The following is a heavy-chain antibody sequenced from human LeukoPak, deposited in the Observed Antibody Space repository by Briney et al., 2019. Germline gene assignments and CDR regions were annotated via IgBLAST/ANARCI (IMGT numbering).Heavy chain of an antibody. CDR3: ARGGFSVVVPAALDY. D-gene: IGHD2-2*01. J-gene: IGHJ4*02. CDR2: ISSNGGST. CDR1: GFTFSSYA. V-gene: IGHV3-64*01. Sequence: GGSLRLSCAASGFTFSSYAMHWVRQAPGKGLEYVSAISSNGGSTYYANSVKGRFTISRDNSKNTLYLQMGSLRAEDMAVYYCARGGFSVVVPAALDYWGQGTLVTVSS.